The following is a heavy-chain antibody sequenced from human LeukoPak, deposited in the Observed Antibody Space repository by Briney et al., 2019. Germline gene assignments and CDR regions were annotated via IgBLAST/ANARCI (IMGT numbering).Heavy chain of an antibody. CDR3: ARANRRITIFGVVIPYYFDY. Sequence: ASVKVSCKASGYTFTSYGISWVRQAPGQGLEWMGWISTYNGDTNYAQKLQGRVTMTTDTSTNTAYMELRSLRSEDTAVYYCARANRRITIFGVVIPYYFDYWGQGTLVTVSS. J-gene: IGHJ4*02. D-gene: IGHD3-3*01. CDR1: GYTFTSYG. V-gene: IGHV1-18*01. CDR2: ISTYNGDT.